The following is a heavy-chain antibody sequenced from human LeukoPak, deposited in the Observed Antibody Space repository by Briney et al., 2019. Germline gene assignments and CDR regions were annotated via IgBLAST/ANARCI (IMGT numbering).Heavy chain of an antibody. CDR3: VRLQPNTGEWAFDI. V-gene: IGHV4-59*01. Sequence: SETLSLTCSVSGGTISSYYWSWIRQPPGEGLEWIGYVSNGGSTSYNPSLKSRVTISVDTSKHQLSLKLSSVTAADTAVYHCVRLQPNTGEWAFDIWGQGTMVSVSS. J-gene: IGHJ3*02. D-gene: IGHD1-1*01. CDR1: GGTISSYY. CDR2: VSNGGST.